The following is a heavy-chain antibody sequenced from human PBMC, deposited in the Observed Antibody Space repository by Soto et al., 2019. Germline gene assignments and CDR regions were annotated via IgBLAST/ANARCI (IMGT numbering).Heavy chain of an antibody. CDR2: ISYSGSA. CDR3: ATMGTPATGLYYFDF. J-gene: IGHJ4*02. Sequence: PSETLSLTCTVSGGSISSGNYYWSWIRQPPGKGPEWIGFISYSGSAHYNPSLKSRVNMSVDTSKKQFSLNLSFVTAADTAVYYCATMGTPATGLYYFDFWGQGTLVTVSS. V-gene: IGHV4-30-4*01. CDR1: GGSISSGNYY. D-gene: IGHD2-15*01.